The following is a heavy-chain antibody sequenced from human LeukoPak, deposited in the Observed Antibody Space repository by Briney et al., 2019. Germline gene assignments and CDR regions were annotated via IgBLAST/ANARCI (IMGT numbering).Heavy chain of an antibody. J-gene: IGHJ4*02. CDR3: ARGSGDY. V-gene: IGHV3-7*04. Sequence: GGSLRLSCAASGFTFSNYWMSWVRQAPGKGLEWVANIKQDGSEKYYVDSVKGRFTISRDNAKNSLYLQMTSLRAEDTAVYYCARGSGDYSGQGTLVTVSS. CDR2: IKQDGSEK. CDR1: GFTFSNYW.